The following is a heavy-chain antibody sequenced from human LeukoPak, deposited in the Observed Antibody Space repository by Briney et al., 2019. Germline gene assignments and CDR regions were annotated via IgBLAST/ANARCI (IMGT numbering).Heavy chain of an antibody. Sequence: GGSLRLSCAASGFTFRSYEIHWVRQAPGKGLEWISYISTSGDTMYYADSVKGRFTISRDNVKNSVYLHMNSLRAEDTAVYYCAREPDYGDYDYWGQGTLVTVSS. CDR1: GFTFRSYE. CDR2: ISTSGDTM. CDR3: AREPDYGDYDY. J-gene: IGHJ4*02. D-gene: IGHD4-17*01. V-gene: IGHV3-48*03.